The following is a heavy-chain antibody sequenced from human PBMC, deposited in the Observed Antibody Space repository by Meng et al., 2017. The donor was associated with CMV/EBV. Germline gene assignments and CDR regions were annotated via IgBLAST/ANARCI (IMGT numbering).Heavy chain of an antibody. Sequence: GGSLRLSCAASEFTFSTYWIHWVRQAPGKGLVWVSRIDSDGSTTSYADSVKGRFTISRDNSKNTLYLQMNSLRAEDTAVYYCAKDRLNLFTEYQLPATHFDYWGQGTLVTVSS. CDR3: AKDRLNLFTEYQLPATHFDY. CDR2: IDSDGSTT. V-gene: IGHV3-74*01. CDR1: EFTFSTYW. D-gene: IGHD2-2*01. J-gene: IGHJ4*02.